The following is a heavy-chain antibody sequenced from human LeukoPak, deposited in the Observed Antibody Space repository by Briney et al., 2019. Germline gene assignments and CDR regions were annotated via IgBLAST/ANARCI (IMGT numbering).Heavy chain of an antibody. D-gene: IGHD2-2*01. CDR3: ARGLGYCTSTTCLLPFDY. Sequence: GGSPRLSCAASGFTVSTYYMTWVRQAPGKGLECVSVIYSGGSTYYADSVKGRFTVSRDNSKNTLYLQMNSLRAEDTAMCYCARGLGYCTSTTCLLPFDYWGQGTLVTVSS. V-gene: IGHV3-53*01. J-gene: IGHJ4*02. CDR2: IYSGGST. CDR1: GFTVSTYY.